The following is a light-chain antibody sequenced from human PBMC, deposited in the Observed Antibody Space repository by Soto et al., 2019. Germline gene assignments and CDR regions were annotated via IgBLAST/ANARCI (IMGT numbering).Light chain of an antibody. CDR2: VNSDGSH. CDR3: QTWGTGIRV. V-gene: IGLV4-69*01. CDR1: RGHSNYA. Sequence: QSVLTQSPSASASLGASVKITCTLSRGHSNYAIAWHQQQPDKGPRYLMKVNSDGSHSKGDGIPDRFSGSSSGAERYLTISSLQSEDEADYYCQTWGTGIRVFGGGTKLTVL. J-gene: IGLJ3*02.